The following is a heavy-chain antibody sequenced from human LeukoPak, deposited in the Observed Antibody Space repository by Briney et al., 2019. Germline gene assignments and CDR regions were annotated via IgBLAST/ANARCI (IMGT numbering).Heavy chain of an antibody. D-gene: IGHD1-26*01. Sequence: PSETLSLTCTVSGGSISSYYWSWIRQPPGKGLEWIGYIYYSGSTNYNPSLKSRVTISVDTSKNQFSLKLSSVTAADTAVYYCARVVGATLDVWFDLWGQGTLVTVSS. V-gene: IGHV4-59*01. CDR1: GGSISSYY. J-gene: IGHJ5*02. CDR2: IYYSGST. CDR3: ARVVGATLDVWFDL.